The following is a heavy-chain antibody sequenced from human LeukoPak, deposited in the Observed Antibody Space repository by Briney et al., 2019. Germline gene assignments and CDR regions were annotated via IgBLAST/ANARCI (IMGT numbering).Heavy chain of an antibody. J-gene: IGHJ5*02. V-gene: IGHV4-59*08. Sequence: PSETLSLTCTVSGGSISSYYWSWIRQPPGKGLEWIGYIYYSGSTNYNPSLNSRVTISVDTSKNQFSLKLSSVTAADTAVYYCARFSTVTTNWFDPWGQGTLVTVSS. CDR1: GGSISSYY. CDR3: ARFSTVTTNWFDP. CDR2: IYYSGST. D-gene: IGHD4-11*01.